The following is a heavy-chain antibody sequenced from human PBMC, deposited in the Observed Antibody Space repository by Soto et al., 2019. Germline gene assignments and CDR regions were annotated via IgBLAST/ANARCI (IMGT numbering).Heavy chain of an antibody. CDR3: AGLWFGESDY. Sequence: SETLSLTCTVSGGSISSYYWSWIRQPPGKGLEWIGYIYYSGSTNYNPSLKSRVTISVDTSKNQFSLKLSSVTAADTAVYYCAGLWFGESDYWGQGTLVTVSS. CDR2: IYYSGST. CDR1: GGSISSYY. J-gene: IGHJ4*02. V-gene: IGHV4-59*01. D-gene: IGHD3-10*01.